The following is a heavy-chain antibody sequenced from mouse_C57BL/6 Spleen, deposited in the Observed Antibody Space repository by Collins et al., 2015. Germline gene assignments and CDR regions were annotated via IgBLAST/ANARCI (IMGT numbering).Heavy chain of an antibody. CDR3: ARSRVVGAMDY. CDR1: GYTFTNYG. V-gene: IGHV9-3-1*01. J-gene: IGHJ4*01. Sequence: QIQLVQSGPELKKPGETVKISCKASGYTFTNYGMNWVKQAPGKGLKWMGWINTYTGEPTYADDFKGRFAFSLETSASTAYLQINNLKNEDTATYFCARSRVVGAMDYWGQGTSVTVSS. D-gene: IGHD1-1*01. CDR2: INTYTGEP.